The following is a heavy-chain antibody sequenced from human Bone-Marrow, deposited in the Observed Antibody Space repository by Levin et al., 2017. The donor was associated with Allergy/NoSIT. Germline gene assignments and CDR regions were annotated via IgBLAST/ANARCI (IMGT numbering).Heavy chain of an antibody. CDR1: GGSISTYY. V-gene: IGHV4-59*08. CDR2: IFYSGST. Sequence: ASETLSLTCTVSGGSISTYYWSWIRQPPGRELEWIGYIFYSGSTDHNPSLKSRVTMSLDTSKNQFSLSLSSVTAADTAVYYCARLVSTYWNFDLWGRGTLVTVPS. J-gene: IGHJ2*01. D-gene: IGHD1-1*01. CDR3: ARLVSTYWNFDL.